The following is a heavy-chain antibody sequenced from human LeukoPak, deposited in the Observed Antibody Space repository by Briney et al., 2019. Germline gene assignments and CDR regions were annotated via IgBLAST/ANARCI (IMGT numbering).Heavy chain of an antibody. V-gene: IGHV1-69*04. CDR3: VRGGPIAVANHNWFDP. CDR1: GGTFIIYA. Sequence: GASVKVSFKASGGTFIIYAISWVRQAPGQGLEWMGRIIPIFGIANYAQKFQGRVTITADKSTSTAYMELSSLRSEDTAVYYCVRGGPIAVANHNWFDPWGQGTLVTVSS. CDR2: IIPIFGIA. D-gene: IGHD6-19*01. J-gene: IGHJ5*02.